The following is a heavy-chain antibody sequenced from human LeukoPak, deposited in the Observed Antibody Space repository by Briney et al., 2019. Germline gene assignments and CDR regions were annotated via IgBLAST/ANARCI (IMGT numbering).Heavy chain of an antibody. D-gene: IGHD1-26*01. V-gene: IGHV3-74*01. J-gene: IGHJ4*02. CDR1: CFTFSNYW. CDR2: INSDGNST. Sequence: GGSLRLSCAASCFTFSNYWIHWVRQAPGKGLVWVSRINSDGNSTSCADSVKGRFTISRDNAKKKLYLQMNTLRAEDTAVYYCASLGRSFDYWGQGTLVTVSS. CDR3: ASLGRSFDY.